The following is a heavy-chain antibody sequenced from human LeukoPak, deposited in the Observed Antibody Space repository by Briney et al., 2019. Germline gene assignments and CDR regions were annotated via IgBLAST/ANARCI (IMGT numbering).Heavy chain of an antibody. CDR2: ISSSSSYI. D-gene: IGHD2-15*01. J-gene: IGHJ4*02. Sequence: GGSLRLSCAASGFTFSSYSMNWVRQAPGKGLEWVSSISSSSSYIYYADSVKGRFTISRDNAKNSLYLQMNSLRAEDTAVYYCAREHCSGGSCPRSDYWGQGTLVTVSS. CDR1: GFTFSSYS. V-gene: IGHV3-21*01. CDR3: AREHCSGGSCPRSDY.